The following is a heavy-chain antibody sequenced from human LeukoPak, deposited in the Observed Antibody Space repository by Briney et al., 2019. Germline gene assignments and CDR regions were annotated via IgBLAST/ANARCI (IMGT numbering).Heavy chain of an antibody. CDR1: GFIFNTYA. V-gene: IGHV3-23*01. J-gene: IGHJ6*02. CDR2: ISGSGGDT. CDR3: AKPGERSSGSYFHYFGMDV. D-gene: IGHD3-10*01. Sequence: GGSLRLSCATSGFIFNTYALSWVRQAPGKGLEWVSVISGSGGDTSYADSVKGRFTISRDKSKNTLYLQMNNLRVEDTATYYCAKPGERSSGSYFHYFGMDVWGRGTTVTVSS.